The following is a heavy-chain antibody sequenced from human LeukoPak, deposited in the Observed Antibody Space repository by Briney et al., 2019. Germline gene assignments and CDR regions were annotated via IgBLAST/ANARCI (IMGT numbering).Heavy chain of an antibody. V-gene: IGHV1-69*05. CDR2: IIPIFGTA. CDR3: ARDTALTTIPGGPES. CDR1: GGTFSSYA. D-gene: IGHD2-8*02. Sequence: SVKVSCKASGGTFSSYAISWVRQAPGQGLEWMGRIIPIFGTANYAQKFQGRVTITTDESTSTAYMELSSLRSEDTAVYYCARDTALTTIPGGPESWGQGTLVTVSS. J-gene: IGHJ5*02.